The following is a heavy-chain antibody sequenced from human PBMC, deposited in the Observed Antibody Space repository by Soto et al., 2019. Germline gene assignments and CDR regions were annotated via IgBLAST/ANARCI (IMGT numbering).Heavy chain of an antibody. CDR1: GFTFSSYS. V-gene: IGHV3-48*01. Sequence: GGSLRLSCAASGFTFSSYSMNWVRQAPGKGLEWVSYISSSGSSTYYADSVKGRFTISRDNSENTLYLQMNSLRAEDTAVYYCAKYWDIAAAGTSDYWGQGTLVTVSS. CDR2: ISSSGSST. CDR3: AKYWDIAAAGTSDY. D-gene: IGHD6-13*01. J-gene: IGHJ4*02.